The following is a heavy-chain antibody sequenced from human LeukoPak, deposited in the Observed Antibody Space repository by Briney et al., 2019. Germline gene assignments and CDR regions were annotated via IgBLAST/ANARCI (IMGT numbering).Heavy chain of an antibody. J-gene: IGHJ5*02. V-gene: IGHV4-34*01. CDR3: ARGGRSSWYRSPGWFDP. CDR1: GGSFSGYY. CDR2: INHSGST. D-gene: IGHD6-13*01. Sequence: SETLSLTCAVYGGSFSGYYWSCIRQPPGKGLEWLGEINHSGSTNYNPSLKSRVTISVDTSKNQFSLKLSSVTAADTAVYYCARGGRSSWYRSPGWFDPWGQGTLVTVSS.